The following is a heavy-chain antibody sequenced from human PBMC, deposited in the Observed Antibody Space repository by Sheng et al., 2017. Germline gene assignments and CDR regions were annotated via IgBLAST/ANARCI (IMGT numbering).Heavy chain of an antibody. D-gene: IGHD6-13*01. CDR3: TRDRGIAPRDY. CDR1: GFTFSTYW. J-gene: IGHJ4*02. Sequence: EVQLVESGGDLVQPGGSLRLSCAASGFTFSTYWMSWVRQAPGKGLEWVANINQDGSERHYVDSVKGRFTISRDNAKNSLYLQMNSLRAEDTAVYYCTRDRGIAPRDYWGQGTLVTVSS. CDR2: INQDGSER. V-gene: IGHV3-7*05.